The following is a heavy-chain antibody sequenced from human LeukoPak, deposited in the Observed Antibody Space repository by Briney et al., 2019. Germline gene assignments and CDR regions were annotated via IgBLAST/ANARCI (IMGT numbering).Heavy chain of an antibody. V-gene: IGHV3-30*18. CDR2: ISFDGSNK. D-gene: IGHD5-24*01. CDR1: GFTFSSFD. J-gene: IGHJ4*02. CDR3: AKDKSRDGYNYPDY. Sequence: GGSLRLSCEASGFTFSSFDIHWVRQAPGKGLEWVAVISFDGSNKYYADSVKGRFTISRDNSKSSLYLQMNSLRAEDTALYYCAKDKSRDGYNYPDYWGQGTLVTVSS.